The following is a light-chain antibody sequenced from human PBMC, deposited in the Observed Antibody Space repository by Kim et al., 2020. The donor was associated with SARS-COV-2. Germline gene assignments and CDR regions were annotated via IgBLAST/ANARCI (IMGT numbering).Light chain of an antibody. CDR2: KAS. CDR3: QQYNGYCALT. CDR1: QSISRW. Sequence: SVGDRVTIPCRASQSISRWWAWYQQKPGKAPKLLIYKASTLESGVPSRFSGSGSGTEFTLTISSLQPDDFASYYCQQYNGYCALTFGGGTKVDIK. V-gene: IGKV1-5*03. J-gene: IGKJ4*01.